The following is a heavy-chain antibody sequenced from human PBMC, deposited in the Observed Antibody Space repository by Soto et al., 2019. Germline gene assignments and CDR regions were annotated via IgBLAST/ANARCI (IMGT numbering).Heavy chain of an antibody. CDR2: IYYSGST. V-gene: IGHV4-31*03. J-gene: IGHJ5*02. Sequence: SETLSLTCTVSGGSISSGGYYWSWIRQHPGKGLEWIGYIYYSGSTYYNPSLKSRVTISVDTSKNQFSLKLSSVTAADTAVYYCARDLGSQNHPYNWFDPWGQGTLVTVSS. CDR3: ARDLGSQNHPYNWFDP. CDR1: GGSISSGGYY. D-gene: IGHD3-10*01.